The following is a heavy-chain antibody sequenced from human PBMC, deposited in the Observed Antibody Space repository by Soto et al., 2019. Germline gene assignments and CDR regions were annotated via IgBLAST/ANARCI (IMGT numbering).Heavy chain of an antibody. CDR2: ILSVSDGDRT. Sequence: EVQLVESGGGFVKPGGSLRLSCAASGITFSNSWMSWVRQPPGEGLEWVARILSVSDGDRTDYAAPVKGRFTISRDDSENTLYLEMNSLRIEDTGVYYCSTYAYIRGNYRYRWAFWGKGTRVTVSS. V-gene: IGHV3-15*01. CDR3: STYAYIRGNYRYRWAF. CDR1: GITFSNSW. J-gene: IGHJ4*02. D-gene: IGHD3-16*02.